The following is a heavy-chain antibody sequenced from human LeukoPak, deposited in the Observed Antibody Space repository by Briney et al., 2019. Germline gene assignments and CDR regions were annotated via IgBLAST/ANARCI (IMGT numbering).Heavy chain of an antibody. J-gene: IGHJ4*02. CDR1: GFTFSSYA. V-gene: IGHV3-64*01. Sequence: PGGSLRLSCAASGFTFSSYAMHWVRQAPGKGLEYVSAISSNGGSTYYANSVKGRFTISRDNSKNTLYLQMGSLRAEDMAVYYCARDGYGDYDFYRPSTTPLDYWGQGTLVTVSS. CDR2: ISSNGGST. CDR3: ARDGYGDYDFYRPSTTPLDY. D-gene: IGHD4-17*01.